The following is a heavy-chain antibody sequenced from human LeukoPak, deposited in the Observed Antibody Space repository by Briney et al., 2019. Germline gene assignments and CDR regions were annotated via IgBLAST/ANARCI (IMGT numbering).Heavy chain of an antibody. Sequence: PGGALRLSCAASGFTFEDYGMSWPRHAQGKGLEWVSGSNWNGGSTGYANSVKGPFTISNDNAKNPLYLQMNGLRAEDTALYYCVRRVTIPGGGYYMDVWGKGTTVTVSS. CDR3: VRRVTIPGGGYYMDV. CDR2: SNWNGGST. D-gene: IGHD3-3*01. V-gene: IGHV3-20*04. J-gene: IGHJ6*03. CDR1: GFTFEDYG.